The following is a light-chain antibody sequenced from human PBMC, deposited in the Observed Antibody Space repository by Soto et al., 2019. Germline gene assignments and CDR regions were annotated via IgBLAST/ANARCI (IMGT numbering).Light chain of an antibody. CDR2: DAT. V-gene: IGKV1-5*01. Sequence: DIQMTQSPSTLSASVGDRVTITCRASQSISSCLAWYQQKPGKAPKLLIYDATSLESGVQSRFSGSGSGTEFTLTISILQHDDFATYYCQKYNSYSLTFGQGTKVEIQ. J-gene: IGKJ1*01. CDR1: QSISSC. CDR3: QKYNSYSLT.